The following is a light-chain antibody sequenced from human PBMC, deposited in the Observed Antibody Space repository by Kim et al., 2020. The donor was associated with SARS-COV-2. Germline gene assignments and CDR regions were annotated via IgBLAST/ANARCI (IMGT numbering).Light chain of an antibody. CDR1: QSILHSSNNHNY. CDR2: WAS. CDR3: LQYYTTPYS. J-gene: IGKJ2*03. Sequence: RATINCKSSQSILHSSNNHNYLPWYQQKPGQPPKLLIYWASTRESRVPDRFSGSGSGTDFTLTISRLQAEDVAVYYCLQYYTTPYSFGQGTKLEI. V-gene: IGKV4-1*01.